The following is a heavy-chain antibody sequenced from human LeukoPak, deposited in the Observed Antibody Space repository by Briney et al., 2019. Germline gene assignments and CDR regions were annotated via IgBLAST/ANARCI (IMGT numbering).Heavy chain of an antibody. D-gene: IGHD6-13*01. Sequence: GGSLRLSCAASGFTFSSYTMNWVRQAPGKGLEWVSSISGSSRHKYYADSVKGRFTISRDNAKNPLYLQMNSLRAEDTAVYYCARSANFAAGYYIDYWGQGTLVTVSS. CDR1: GFTFSSYT. V-gene: IGHV3-21*01. J-gene: IGHJ4*02. CDR3: ARSANFAAGYYIDY. CDR2: ISGSSRHK.